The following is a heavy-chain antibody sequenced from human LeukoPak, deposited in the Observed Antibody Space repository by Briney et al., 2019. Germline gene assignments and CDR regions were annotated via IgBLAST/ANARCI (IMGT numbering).Heavy chain of an antibody. CDR2: IYSSGST. D-gene: IGHD3-22*01. J-gene: IGHJ3*02. CDR1: GGSISGYY. Sequence: SETLSLTCTVPGGSISGYYWTWSRQPAGKGLEWIGYIYSSGSTNYNPSLKSRVTISVDTSKNQFSLKLSSVTAADTAVYYCARDLIYYDSSGYHNDAFDIWGQGTMVTVSS. V-gene: IGHV4-59*01. CDR3: ARDLIYYDSSGYHNDAFDI.